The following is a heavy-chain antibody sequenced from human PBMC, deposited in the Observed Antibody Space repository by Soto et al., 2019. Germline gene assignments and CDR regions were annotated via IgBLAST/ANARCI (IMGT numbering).Heavy chain of an antibody. D-gene: IGHD1-26*01. J-gene: IGHJ4*02. CDR3: ARDGGRHSGGIDY. CDR2: IIPIFGTA. CDR1: GGTYSRYS. Sequence: QVQLVQSGAEVKKPGSSVKVSCKASGGTYSRYSINWVRQAPGQGLEWMGEIIPIFGTANYAQKIQDRVTHTADESTSTAYMELSSLRSEDPAVYYGARDGGRHSGGIDYWGQGTQVTGSS. V-gene: IGHV1-69*01.